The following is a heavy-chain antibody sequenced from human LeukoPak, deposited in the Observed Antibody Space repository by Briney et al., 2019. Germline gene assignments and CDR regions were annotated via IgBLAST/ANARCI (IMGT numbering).Heavy chain of an antibody. D-gene: IGHD3-3*01. J-gene: IGHJ4*02. CDR1: GYTFTSYA. Sequence: ASVKVSCKASGYTFTSYAISWVRQAPGQGLEWMGWISAYTGNANYAQKLQGRVTITTDTSTSTAYMELRSLRSDDTAVYYCARDLPFPNYYDCWSGYSSLFDYWGQGTLVTVFS. CDR2: ISAYTGNA. V-gene: IGHV1-18*01. CDR3: ARDLPFPNYYDCWSGYSSLFDY.